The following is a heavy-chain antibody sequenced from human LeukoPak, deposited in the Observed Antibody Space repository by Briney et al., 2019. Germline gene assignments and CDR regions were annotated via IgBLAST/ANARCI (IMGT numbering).Heavy chain of an antibody. CDR3: ARVRSPIRTYGSSGTTWFDP. J-gene: IGHJ5*02. CDR1: GGIFSNYA. V-gene: IGHV1-69*01. CDR2: IIPIFGTA. D-gene: IGHD3-10*01. Sequence: SVKVSCKASGGIFSNYAISWVRQAPGQGLEWIGEIIPIFGTANYAQKFQGRVTITADESANTAYMELSSLRSEDTAVYYWARVRSPIRTYGSSGTTWFDPWGQGTLVTVSS.